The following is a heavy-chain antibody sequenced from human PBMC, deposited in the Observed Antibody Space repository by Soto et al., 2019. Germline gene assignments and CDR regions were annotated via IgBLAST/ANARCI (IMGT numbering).Heavy chain of an antibody. V-gene: IGHV1-46*01. Sequence: ASVKVSCKAFGYTFTNYYMHWVRQAPGQGLEWKGIINPSGGSTSYAQKFQGRVTMTRDTSTSTVYMELSSLRSEDTAVYYCARFFHCSGGSCYSYYYYGMDVWGQGTTVTVSS. D-gene: IGHD2-15*01. CDR1: GYTFTNYY. J-gene: IGHJ6*02. CDR2: INPSGGST. CDR3: ARFFHCSGGSCYSYYYYGMDV.